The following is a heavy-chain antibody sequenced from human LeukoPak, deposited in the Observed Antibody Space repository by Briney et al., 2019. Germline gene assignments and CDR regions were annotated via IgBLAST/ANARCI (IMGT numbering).Heavy chain of an antibody. V-gene: IGHV1-2*02. CDR1: GYTFTGYY. D-gene: IGHD5-18*01. CDR2: INPNSGGT. Sequence: GASVKVSCKASGYTFTGYYMHWVRQAPGQGLEWMGWINPNSGGTDYAQKFQGRVTMTRDTSISTAYMELSSLRSEDTAVYYCARGPRHDTAMINWFEPWGQGTLVTVSS. CDR3: ARGPRHDTAMINWFEP. J-gene: IGHJ5*02.